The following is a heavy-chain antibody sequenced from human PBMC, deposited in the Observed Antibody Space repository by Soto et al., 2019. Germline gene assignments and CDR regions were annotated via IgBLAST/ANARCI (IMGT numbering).Heavy chain of an antibody. CDR2: IKHDTSEA. CDR3: ARDGLLFSGPYRPSRFDY. CDR1: GFKFSDYW. Sequence: DVQLVESGGGWVQPGRSLRLSCAASGFKFSDYWMNWVRQAPGKGLEWVGNIKHDTSEAHYADSVKGRFTITRDNIKNFLFLQMRDLRADDTASYFCARDGLLFSGPYRPSRFDYWGLGALVTVSS. J-gene: IGHJ4*02. D-gene: IGHD3-16*02. V-gene: IGHV3-7*03.